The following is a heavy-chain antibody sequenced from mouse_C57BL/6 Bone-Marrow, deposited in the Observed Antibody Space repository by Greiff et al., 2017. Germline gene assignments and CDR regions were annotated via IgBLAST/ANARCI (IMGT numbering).Heavy chain of an antibody. J-gene: IGHJ1*03. CDR2: IYPRSGNT. CDR1: GYTFTSYG. Sequence: VQLQQSGAELARPGASVKLSCKASGYTFTSYGISWVKQRTGQGLEWIGEIYPRSGNTYYNEKFKGKATLTADKSSSTAYMELRSLTSEDSAVYFCASPTVVHWYFDVWGTGTTVTVSS. D-gene: IGHD1-1*01. CDR3: ASPTVVHWYFDV. V-gene: IGHV1-81*01.